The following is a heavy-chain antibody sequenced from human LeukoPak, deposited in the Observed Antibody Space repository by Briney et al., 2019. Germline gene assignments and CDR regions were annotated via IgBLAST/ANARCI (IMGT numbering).Heavy chain of an antibody. CDR3: ARQKVITGTSYWYYGMDV. J-gene: IGHJ6*02. V-gene: IGHV1-2*02. CDR1: GYTFSESY. D-gene: IGHD1-14*01. Sequence: ASVKVSCKASGYTFSESYMHWVRQAPGQGLEWMGWINPTSGGTNYAQKFQGRVTMTRDTSISTAYMELSRLRSDDTAVYYCARQKVITGTSYWYYGMDVWGQGTTVTVSS. CDR2: INPTSGGT.